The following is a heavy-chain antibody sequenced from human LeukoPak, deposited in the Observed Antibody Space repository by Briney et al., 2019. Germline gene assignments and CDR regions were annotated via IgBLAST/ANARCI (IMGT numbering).Heavy chain of an antibody. CDR3: AKGGYYYGSGSYPPTFDY. CDR2: ISGSGGST. CDR1: GFTFSTFSSYA. D-gene: IGHD3-10*01. J-gene: IGHJ4*02. Sequence: GGSLRLSCAASGFTFSTFSSYAMSWVRQAPGKGLDWVSAISGSGGSTYYADSVKGRFTISRDNSKNTLYMQMNSLRAEDTAVYYCAKGGYYYGSGSYPPTFDYWGQGTLVTVSS. V-gene: IGHV3-23*01.